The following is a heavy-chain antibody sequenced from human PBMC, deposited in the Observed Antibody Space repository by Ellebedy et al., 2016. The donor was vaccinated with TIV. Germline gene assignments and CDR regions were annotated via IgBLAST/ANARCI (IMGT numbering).Heavy chain of an antibody. Sequence: GESLKISCAASGFTFSIYAMSWVRQAPGEGLEWVSLISGSGDRTYYADSVKGRFTISRDNSKNTLYLQMNSLRAEDTAVYFCARGLYSYGFAEYLQHWGQGTLVTVSS. J-gene: IGHJ1*01. V-gene: IGHV3-23*01. CDR3: ARGLYSYGFAEYLQH. CDR2: ISGSGDRT. CDR1: GFTFSIYA. D-gene: IGHD5-18*01.